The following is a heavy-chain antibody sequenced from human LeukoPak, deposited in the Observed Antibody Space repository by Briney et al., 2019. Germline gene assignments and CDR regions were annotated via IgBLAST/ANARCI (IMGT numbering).Heavy chain of an antibody. D-gene: IGHD3-22*01. CDR2: IFPSGGEI. Sequence: GGSLRLSCAASGFTFSTFAMIWVRQPPGKGLEWVSSIFPSGGEIHYADSVRGRFTISRDNAKNSLYLQMNSLRAEDTALYYCAKARYYDSRGFDYWGQGTLVTVSS. J-gene: IGHJ4*02. CDR1: GFTFSTFA. CDR3: AKARYYDSRGFDY. V-gene: IGHV3-23*01.